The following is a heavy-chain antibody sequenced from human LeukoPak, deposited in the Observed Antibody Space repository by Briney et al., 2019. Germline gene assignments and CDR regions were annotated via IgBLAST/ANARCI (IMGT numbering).Heavy chain of an antibody. Sequence: GSLRLSCAASGFTFSSYDMHWVRQVIGEGLEWVSGIGTAGDTYSPASVKGRFTISRENVKNLLYLQMNNLRAGDTAVYYCARADSRGCSLDYWGQGTLVTVSS. CDR3: ARADSRGCSLDY. J-gene: IGHJ4*02. CDR1: GFTFSSYD. CDR2: IGTAGDT. V-gene: IGHV3-13*01. D-gene: IGHD5-18*01.